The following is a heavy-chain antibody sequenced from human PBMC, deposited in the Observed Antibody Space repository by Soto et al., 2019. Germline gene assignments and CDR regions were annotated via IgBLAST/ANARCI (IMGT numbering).Heavy chain of an antibody. Sequence: EVQVVESGGGLVQPGGSLRLSCAASGFTFSDYWIHWVRQAPGKGLVWLSRVKGHERTINYADSVEGRFTISRDNAKNTVYLEMNSLRAEDTAVYYCARGIRNYYGMDVWGRGTTVTVSS. V-gene: IGHV3-74*01. CDR1: GFTFSDYW. J-gene: IGHJ6*02. CDR2: VKGHERTI. CDR3: ARGIRNYYGMDV. D-gene: IGHD5-18*01.